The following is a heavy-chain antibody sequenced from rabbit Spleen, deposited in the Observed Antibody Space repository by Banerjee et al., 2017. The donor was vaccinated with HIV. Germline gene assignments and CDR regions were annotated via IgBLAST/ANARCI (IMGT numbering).Heavy chain of an antibody. CDR2: IDAGSSGST. D-gene: IGHD7-1*01. CDR1: GFTLSRYW. V-gene: IGHV1S45*01. CDR3: ARGAWSTDCMNL. Sequence: QQQLEESGGGLVKPEGSLTLTCTASGFTLSRYWICWVRQAPGKGLEWIACIDAGSSGSTYYASWATGRFTISKTSSTTVTLKMTRLTAADTATYFCARGAWSTDCMNLWGPGTLVTVS. J-gene: IGHJ4*01.